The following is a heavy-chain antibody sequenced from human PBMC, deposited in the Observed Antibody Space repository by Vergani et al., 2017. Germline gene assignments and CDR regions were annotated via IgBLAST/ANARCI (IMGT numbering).Heavy chain of an antibody. CDR2: INHSGST. J-gene: IGHJ3*02. D-gene: IGHD5-18*01. V-gene: IGHV4-34*01. CDR1: GGSFSGYY. Sequence: QVQLQQWGAGLLKPSETLSLTCAVYGGSFSGYYWSWIRQPPGKGLEWIGEINHSGSTNYNPSLKSRVTISVDTSKNQFSLKLSSVTAADTAVYYCARAIASDTAMYARLDAFDIWGQGTTVTVSS. CDR3: ARAIASDTAMYARLDAFDI.